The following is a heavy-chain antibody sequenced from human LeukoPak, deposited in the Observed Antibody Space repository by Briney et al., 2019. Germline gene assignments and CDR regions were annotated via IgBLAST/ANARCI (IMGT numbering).Heavy chain of an antibody. CDR2: IYYSGST. CDR1: GGSTSSITYY. V-gene: IGHV4-39*01. Sequence: PSETLSLTRTVSGGSTSSITYYWGWIRQPPGKGLEWIGSIYYSGSTYYNASLKSRVTISADTSKNQFSLKLSSVTGADTAVYYCARPLSGSSSWHGDAFDIWGQGTMVTVSS. D-gene: IGHD6-13*01. CDR3: ARPLSGSSSWHGDAFDI. J-gene: IGHJ3*02.